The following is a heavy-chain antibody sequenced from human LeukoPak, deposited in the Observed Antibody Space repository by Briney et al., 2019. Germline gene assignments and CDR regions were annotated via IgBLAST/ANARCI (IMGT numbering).Heavy chain of an antibody. Sequence: SETLSLTCTVSGGSISTYYWSWIRQPPGKGLEWIGYIYYSGSINYNPSLKSRVTISVDTSKNQFSLKLISVTAADTAVYYCARSRGYSYGTTFLDYWGQGTLVTVSS. CDR2: IYYSGSI. CDR3: ARSRGYSYGTTFLDY. CDR1: GGSISTYY. J-gene: IGHJ4*02. D-gene: IGHD5-18*01. V-gene: IGHV4-59*08.